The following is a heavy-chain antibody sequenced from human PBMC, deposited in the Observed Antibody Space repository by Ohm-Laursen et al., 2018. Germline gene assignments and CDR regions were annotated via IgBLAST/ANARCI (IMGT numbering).Heavy chain of an antibody. J-gene: IGHJ4*02. CDR3: ARAVRNQLVSDY. CDR1: GYTFTTYD. V-gene: IGHV1-8*02. CDR2: MNPNSGNT. Sequence: SVKASCKASGYTFTTYDITWVRQAAGQGPEWMGWMNPNSGNTGYAQKFRDRVTMTSDTSISTAYMELYGLTSEDTAAYYCARAVRNQLVSDYWGQGTLVTVSS. D-gene: IGHD1-1*01.